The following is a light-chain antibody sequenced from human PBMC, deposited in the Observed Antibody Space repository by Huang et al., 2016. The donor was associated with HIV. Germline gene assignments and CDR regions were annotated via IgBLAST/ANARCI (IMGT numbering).Light chain of an antibody. V-gene: IGKV1-39*01. CDR1: ENIVYS. CDR3: QQSRNLPRT. J-gene: IGKJ4*01. CDR2: AAS. Sequence: DIQLTQSPSSLSASVGDGITITCRASENIVYSLSWFQQKPGHAPKALIYAASRLHAGVPSKFSGTGSGTNFTLSSNCLGPEDFATYYCQQSRNLPRTYGGGTKVDI.